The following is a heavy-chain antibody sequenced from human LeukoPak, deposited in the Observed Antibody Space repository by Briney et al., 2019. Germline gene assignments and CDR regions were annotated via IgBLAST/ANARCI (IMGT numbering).Heavy chain of an antibody. V-gene: IGHV4-59*08. CDR3: AWSIAAAGAPGLFDY. D-gene: IGHD6-13*01. CDR1: GGSISSYY. CDR2: IYYSGST. Sequence: PSETLSLTCTVSGGSISSYYWSWIRQPPGKGLEWIGYIYYSGSTYYNPSLKSRVTISVDTSKNQFSLKLSSVTAADTAVYYCAWSIAAAGAPGLFDYWGQGTLVTVSS. J-gene: IGHJ4*02.